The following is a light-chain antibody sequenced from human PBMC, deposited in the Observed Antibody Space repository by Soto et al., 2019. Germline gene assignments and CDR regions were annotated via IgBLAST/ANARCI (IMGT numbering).Light chain of an antibody. J-gene: IGKJ4*01. CDR2: GAS. Sequence: EIVLTQSPGTLSLSPGERATLSCRASQSVSSSYLAWYQQKPGQAPRLLIYGASSRATGIPDRFSGSGSGTDFTLTISRLEPEDFALYYCQQYGSSPACGGGTKVEFK. CDR3: QQYGSSPA. V-gene: IGKV3-20*01. CDR1: QSVSSSY.